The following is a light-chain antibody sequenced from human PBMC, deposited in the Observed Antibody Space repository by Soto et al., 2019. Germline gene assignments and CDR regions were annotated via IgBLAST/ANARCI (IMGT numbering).Light chain of an antibody. CDR2: DAS. J-gene: IGKJ4*01. CDR1: QSVSSY. V-gene: IGKV3-11*01. CDR3: QQRSNWPPLT. Sequence: EIVLTQSPATLSLSPGERATLSCRASQSVSSYLGWYQQKPGQAPWLLIYDASNRATGIPARFSGSGSGTDFPLTISSIEPEHFAVYYCQQRSNWPPLTFGGVTKVVIK.